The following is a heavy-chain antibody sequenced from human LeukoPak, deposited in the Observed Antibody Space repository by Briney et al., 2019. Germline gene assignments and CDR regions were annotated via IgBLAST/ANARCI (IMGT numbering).Heavy chain of an antibody. CDR1: GFTFSSYW. CDR3: ARERLAATGRGFDP. V-gene: IGHV3-74*01. Sequence: GGSLRLSCAASGFTFSSYWMHWVRQAPGKGLVWVSRINTDGSTTIYADSVKGRFTISRDNAKNTLYLQMNSLRAEDTAVYYCARERLAATGRGFDPWGQGTLVTVSS. J-gene: IGHJ5*02. CDR2: INTDGSTT. D-gene: IGHD6-13*01.